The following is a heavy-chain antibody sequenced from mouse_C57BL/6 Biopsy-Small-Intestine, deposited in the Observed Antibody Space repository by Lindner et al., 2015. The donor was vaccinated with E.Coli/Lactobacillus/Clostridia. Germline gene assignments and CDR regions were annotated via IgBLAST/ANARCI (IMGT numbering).Heavy chain of an antibody. Sequence: EVQLQESGPELVKSGASVKMSCKASGYTFTDYNMHWVKQSHGKSLEWIGYINPNNGGTSYNQKFKGKATLTVNKSSSTAYMELRSLTSEDSAVYYCARFGQLRLPWFAYWGQGTLVTVSA. V-gene: IGHV1-22*01. CDR2: INPNNGGT. CDR3: ARFGQLRLPWFAY. D-gene: IGHD3-2*02. CDR1: GYTFTDYN. J-gene: IGHJ3*01.